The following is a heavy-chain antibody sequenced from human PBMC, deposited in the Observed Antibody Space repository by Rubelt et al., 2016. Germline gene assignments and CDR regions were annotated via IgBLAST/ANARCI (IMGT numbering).Heavy chain of an antibody. D-gene: IGHD1-26*01. Sequence: GGGLEWVSYITNSGSIIYYADSVKGRFTISRDNSKNTLYLQMNSLRAEDTAVYYCARDLVGATAWIDYWGQGTLVTVSS. J-gene: IGHJ4*02. CDR2: ITNSGSII. CDR3: ARDLVGATAWIDY. V-gene: IGHV3-48*01.